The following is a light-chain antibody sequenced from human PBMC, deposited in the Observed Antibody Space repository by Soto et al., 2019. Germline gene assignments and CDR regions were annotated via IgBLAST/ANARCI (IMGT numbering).Light chain of an antibody. V-gene: IGKV3-20*01. CDR3: QQYHSSSWT. CDR2: GAS. CDR1: QTISSSY. J-gene: IGKJ1*01. Sequence: EIVLTQSPGTLSLSPGERATLSCRASQTISSSYLAWYQQKPGQAPRLLIYGASSRATGIPDRFSGSGSGTDFMLIISRLEPEDFAVYYCQQYHSSSWTFGQGTKVEIK.